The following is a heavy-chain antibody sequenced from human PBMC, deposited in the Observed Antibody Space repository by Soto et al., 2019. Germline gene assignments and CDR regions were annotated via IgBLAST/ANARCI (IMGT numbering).Heavy chain of an antibody. J-gene: IGHJ4*02. CDR3: ARHPGTTILDY. V-gene: IGHV4-39*01. D-gene: IGHD4-17*01. CDR2: RYYSGTT. Sequence: PSETLSLTCTVSGGSIISSSDYWGWIRQPPGKGLEWLGSRYYSGTTYYNPSLRTRATISVDTSQNHLSLNLSSVTAADTAVYYCARHPGTTILDYWGQGTLVTVSS. CDR1: GGSIISSSDY.